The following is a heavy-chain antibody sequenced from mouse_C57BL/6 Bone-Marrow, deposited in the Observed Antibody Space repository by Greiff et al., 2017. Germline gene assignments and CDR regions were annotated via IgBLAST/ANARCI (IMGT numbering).Heavy chain of an antibody. CDR3: ARRGYGSLAY. CDR1: GFSLTSYG. Sequence: VKLMESGPGLVQPSQSLSITCTVSGFSLTSYGVHWVRQSPGQGLEWLGVIWSGGSTDYNAAFISRLSISKDNSTSQVFFKRNSLQADDTAIYYCARRGYGSLAYWGQGTLVTVSA. D-gene: IGHD1-1*01. V-gene: IGHV2-2*01. J-gene: IGHJ3*01. CDR2: IWSGGST.